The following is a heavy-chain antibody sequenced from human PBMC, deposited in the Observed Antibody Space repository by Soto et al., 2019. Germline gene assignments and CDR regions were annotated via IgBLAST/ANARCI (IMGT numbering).Heavy chain of an antibody. CDR1: GFTVSSNY. CDR2: IYSGGST. V-gene: IGHV3-53*01. J-gene: IGHJ4*02. D-gene: IGHD3-22*01. Sequence: GGSLSLSCAASGFTVSSNYMRWVRQAPGKGLEWVSVIYSGGSTYYADSVKGRFTISRDNSKNTLYLQMNSLRAEYTAVYYCSRGETYYYDSSGYYPYYFDYWGQGTLVTGSS. CDR3: SRGETYYYDSSGYYPYYFDY.